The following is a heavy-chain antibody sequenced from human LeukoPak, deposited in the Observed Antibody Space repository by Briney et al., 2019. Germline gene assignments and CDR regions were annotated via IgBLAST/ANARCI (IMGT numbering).Heavy chain of an antibody. Sequence: SETLSLTCTVSGGSVSSGSYYWSWIRQPAGKGLEWIGRIYTSGSTNYNPSLKSRVTILVDKSNNQFSLKLSSVTAADTAVYYCARDQFGGGSTSSWFDPWGQGTLVTVSS. CDR1: GGSVSSGSYY. J-gene: IGHJ5*02. V-gene: IGHV4-61*02. CDR2: IYTSGST. CDR3: ARDQFGGGSTSSWFDP. D-gene: IGHD2-21*01.